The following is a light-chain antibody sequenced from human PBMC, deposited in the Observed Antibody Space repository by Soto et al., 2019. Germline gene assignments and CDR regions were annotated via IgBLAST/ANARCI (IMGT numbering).Light chain of an antibody. J-gene: IGKJ1*01. V-gene: IGKV3-20*01. CDR1: PGITSSY. Sequence: EIVLTQSPGTLSLSPGERATLSCRASPGITSSYLAWFQQKPGQAPRLLIYGAYRRATGIPDRFSGSGSGADFTLTISRLEPADFAVYYCQQYGSSLPWTFGQGTKVEIK. CDR3: QQYGSSLPWT. CDR2: GAY.